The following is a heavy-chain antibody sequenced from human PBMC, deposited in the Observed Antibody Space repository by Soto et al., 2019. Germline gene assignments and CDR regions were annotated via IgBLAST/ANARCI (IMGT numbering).Heavy chain of an antibody. CDR3: ARSCSGGSCFSIGGSLGH. CDR2: ISAYNGNT. Sequence: ASVKVSCKASGYTFTSYGISWVRQAPGQGLEWMGWISAYNGNTNYAQKLQGRVTMTTDTSTSTAYMELRSLRSDDTAVYYCARSCSGGSCFSIGGSLGHWGQGILVTVSS. J-gene: IGHJ4*02. V-gene: IGHV1-18*01. D-gene: IGHD2-15*01. CDR1: GYTFTSYG.